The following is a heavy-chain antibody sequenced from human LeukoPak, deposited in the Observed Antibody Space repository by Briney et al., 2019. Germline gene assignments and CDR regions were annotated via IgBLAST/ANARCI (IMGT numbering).Heavy chain of an antibody. Sequence: GGSLRLSCTASGVTFGDYAMSWFRQAPGQGLEWVGFIRSKAYGGTTEYAASVKGRFTISRDDSKSIAYLQMNSLKTEDTAVYYCTRGGWFGELGDFDYWGQGTLVTVSS. CDR3: TRGGWFGELGDFDY. CDR2: IRSKAYGGTT. D-gene: IGHD3-10*01. V-gene: IGHV3-49*03. CDR1: GVTFGDYA. J-gene: IGHJ4*02.